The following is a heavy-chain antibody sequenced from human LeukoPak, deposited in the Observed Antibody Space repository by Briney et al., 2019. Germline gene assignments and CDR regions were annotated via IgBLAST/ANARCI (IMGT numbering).Heavy chain of an antibody. D-gene: IGHD3-3*01. J-gene: IGHJ6*03. CDR3: AKETNYYDFWSGYYSYYMDV. Sequence: GGSLRLSCAASGFTLSSYAMSWVRQAPGKGLEWVSAISGSGGSTYYADSVKGRFTISRDNSKNTLYLQMNSLRAEDTAVYYCAKETNYYDFWSGYYSYYMDVWGKGTTVTVSS. CDR2: ISGSGGST. V-gene: IGHV3-23*01. CDR1: GFTLSSYA.